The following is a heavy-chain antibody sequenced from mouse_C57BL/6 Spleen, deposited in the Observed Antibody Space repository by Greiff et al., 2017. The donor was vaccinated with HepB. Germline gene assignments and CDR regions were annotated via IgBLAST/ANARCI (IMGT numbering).Heavy chain of an antibody. J-gene: IGHJ4*01. Sequence: EVKLEESGGGLVQPGGSLSLSCAASGFTFTDYYMSWVRQPPGKALEWLGFIRNKATGYTTEYSASVKGRFTISRDNSQSILYLQMNALRAEDSATDYSARYITYGSSYDYYAMDYWGQGTSVTVSS. CDR1: GFTFTDYY. D-gene: IGHD1-1*01. CDR2: IRNKATGYTT. CDR3: ARYITYGSSYDYYAMDY. V-gene: IGHV7-3*01.